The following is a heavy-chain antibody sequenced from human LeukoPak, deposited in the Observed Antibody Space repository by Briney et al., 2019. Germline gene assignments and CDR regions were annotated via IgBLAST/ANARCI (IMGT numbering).Heavy chain of an antibody. J-gene: IGHJ6*02. CDR3: ARVGNYYGSGSYYYYYYYGMDV. V-gene: IGHV4-59*01. CDR1: GGSISSYY. Sequence: SETLSLTCTVSGGSISSYYWSWIRQPPGKGLEWIGNIYYSGSTNYNPSLKSRVTISVDTSKNQFSLKLSFVTAADTAVYYCARVGNYYGSGSYYYYYYYGMDVWGQGTTVTVSS. CDR2: IYYSGST. D-gene: IGHD3-10*01.